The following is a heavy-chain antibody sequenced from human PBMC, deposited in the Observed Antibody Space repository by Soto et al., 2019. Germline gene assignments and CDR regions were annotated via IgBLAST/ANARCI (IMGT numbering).Heavy chain of an antibody. CDR2: IYYNGTT. V-gene: IGHV4-31*03. Sequence: PSETLSLTCTGSGGSISSPNFYGSWILQHPGKGLEWIGHIYYNGTTYYNPTLKSRVSISVDTSKNQFSLRLSSVTAADTAVYYCSRFPRLVLWFGELPYWGRGSPVT. CDR3: SRFPRLVLWFGELPY. CDR1: GGSISSPNFY. J-gene: IGHJ4*02. D-gene: IGHD3-10*01.